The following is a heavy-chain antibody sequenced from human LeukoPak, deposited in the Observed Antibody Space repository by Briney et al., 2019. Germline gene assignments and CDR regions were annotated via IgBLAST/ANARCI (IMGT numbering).Heavy chain of an antibody. CDR3: AKDLGRYRNNYFDY. CDR1: GFTFSSYA. D-gene: IGHD1-26*01. CDR2: ISGSGGGT. J-gene: IGHJ4*02. Sequence: GGPLRLSCAASGFTFSSYAMSWARQAPEKGLEWVSTISGSGGGTYYADSVKGRFTISRDDSKNTLYLQMNSLRAEDTAVYYCAKDLGRYRNNYFDYWGQGTLVTVSS. V-gene: IGHV3-23*01.